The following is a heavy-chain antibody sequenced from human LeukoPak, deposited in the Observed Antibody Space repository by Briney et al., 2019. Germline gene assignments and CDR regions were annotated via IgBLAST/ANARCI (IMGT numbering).Heavy chain of an antibody. CDR1: GGSFSGYY. Sequence: SETLSLTCAVYGGSFSGYYWSWSRQPPGKGLEWIGEMNHSGSTNYNPSLKSRVTISVDTSKNQFSLKLSSVTAADTAVYYCARHLVVVAATGRYYFDYWGQGTLVTVSS. J-gene: IGHJ4*02. D-gene: IGHD2-15*01. V-gene: IGHV4-34*01. CDR3: ARHLVVVAATGRYYFDY. CDR2: MNHSGST.